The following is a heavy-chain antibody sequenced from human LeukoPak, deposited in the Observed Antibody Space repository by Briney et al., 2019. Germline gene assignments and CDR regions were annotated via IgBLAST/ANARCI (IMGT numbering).Heavy chain of an antibody. CDR1: GYTFTSYD. D-gene: IGHD3-22*01. CDR2: MNPNSGNT. J-gene: IGHJ3*02. CDR3: ASTTMIEGDAFDI. Sequence: GASVKVSCKASGYTFTSYDINWVRQATGQGLEWMGWMNPNSGNTGYAQKFQGRVTITRNTSISTAYMELSSLRSEDTAVYYCASTTMIEGDAFDISGQRTMVTVSS. V-gene: IGHV1-8*03.